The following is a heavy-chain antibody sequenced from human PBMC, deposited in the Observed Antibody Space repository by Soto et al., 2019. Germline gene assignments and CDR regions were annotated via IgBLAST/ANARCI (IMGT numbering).Heavy chain of an antibody. D-gene: IGHD3-22*01. CDR1: GGSISSGGYS. CDR3: TTEGSSGYLFDY. CDR2: IYYSGST. Sequence: SETLSLTCAVSGGSISSGGYSWSWIRQPPGKGLEWIGSIYYSGSTYYNPSLKSRVTISVDTSKNQFSLKLSSVTAADTAVYYCTTEGSSGYLFDYWGQGTLVTVSS. V-gene: IGHV4-30-2*03. J-gene: IGHJ4*02.